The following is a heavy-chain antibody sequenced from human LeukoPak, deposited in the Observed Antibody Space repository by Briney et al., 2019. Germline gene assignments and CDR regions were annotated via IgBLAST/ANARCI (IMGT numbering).Heavy chain of an antibody. CDR1: GFTFSSYA. CDR3: GRYCSAASCRDIDY. CDR2: ISTTDNYI. Sequence: GRSLRLSCAASGFTFSSYAMHWVRQAPGKGLEWVSSISTTDNYIYYADSVKGRFTISRDNAKNSLYLQMNSLRAEDTAVYYCGRYCSAASCRDIDYWGQGTLVTVSS. D-gene: IGHD2-15*01. J-gene: IGHJ4*02. V-gene: IGHV3-21*01.